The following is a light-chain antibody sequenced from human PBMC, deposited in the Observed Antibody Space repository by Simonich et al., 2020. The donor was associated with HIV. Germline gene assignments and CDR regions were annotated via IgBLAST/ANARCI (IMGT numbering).Light chain of an antibody. Sequence: DIQMTQSPSSLSASVGDRVTIPGRASHSSITYLNWYQQKPGKAPKLLIDAASSLQSGVPSRFSGSGSGTDFTLIISSLQPEDFATYYCQQSNYTPYTFGQGTKLEIK. CDR1: HSSITY. CDR2: AAS. V-gene: IGKV1-39*01. CDR3: QQSNYTPYT. J-gene: IGKJ2*01.